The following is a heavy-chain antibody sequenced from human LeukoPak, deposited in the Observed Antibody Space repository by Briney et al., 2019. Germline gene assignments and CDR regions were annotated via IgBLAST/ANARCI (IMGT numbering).Heavy chain of an antibody. CDR3: ARAPYYDFWSGYSDNYFDP. Sequence: SETLSLTCRVSGGSFSGYYWSLIRQPPGQGLEWIGYIYYSWSTNYNPSLKSRLTILVHTSKNQFSLKLDSVTAADTAVYYCARAPYYDFWSGYSDNYFDPWGQGTLVTVSS. CDR2: IYYSWST. V-gene: IGHV4-59*01. J-gene: IGHJ5*02. D-gene: IGHD3-3*01. CDR1: GGSFSGYY.